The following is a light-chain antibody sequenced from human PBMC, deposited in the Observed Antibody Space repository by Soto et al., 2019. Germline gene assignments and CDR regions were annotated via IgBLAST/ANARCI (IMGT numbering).Light chain of an antibody. J-gene: IGLJ1*01. CDR3: CSYAGSYTHV. Sequence: QSALTQPRSVSGSPGQSVTISCTGTSSDVGGYNYVSWYQQHPGKDPKLMIYDVSKRPSGVPDRFSGSKSGNTASLTISGPQAEDEADYYCCSYAGSYTHVFGTGTKLTVL. CDR1: SSDVGGYNY. CDR2: DVS. V-gene: IGLV2-11*01.